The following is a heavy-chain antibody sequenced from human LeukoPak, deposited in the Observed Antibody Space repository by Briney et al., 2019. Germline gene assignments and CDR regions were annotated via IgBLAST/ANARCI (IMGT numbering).Heavy chain of an antibody. V-gene: IGHV3-30*04. CDR3: VKVGKYCSSTSCYVRHYYFDY. D-gene: IGHD2-2*01. Sequence: GRSLRLSCAASGFTFSSYALHWVRQAPGKGLEWVTAISYDGSNKYYADSVKGRFTISRDNSKSTVYLQMNSLRAQDTAVYYCVKVGKYCSSTSCYVRHYYFDYWGQGTLVTVSS. CDR2: ISYDGSNK. J-gene: IGHJ4*02. CDR1: GFTFSSYA.